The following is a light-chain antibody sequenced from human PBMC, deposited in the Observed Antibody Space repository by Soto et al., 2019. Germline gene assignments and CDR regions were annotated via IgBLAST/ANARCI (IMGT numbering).Light chain of an antibody. J-gene: IGLJ3*02. CDR2: GNT. Sequence: QAVVTQPPSVSGAPGQRVTISCTGSSSNIGAGFDVHWYQQLPGTAPKLLIYGNTNRPSGVPDRFSGSKSGTSASLAITGLQAEDDADYYCQSYDSRLSGPVFGGGTKLTVL. CDR3: QSYDSRLSGPV. V-gene: IGLV1-40*01. CDR1: SSNIGAGFD.